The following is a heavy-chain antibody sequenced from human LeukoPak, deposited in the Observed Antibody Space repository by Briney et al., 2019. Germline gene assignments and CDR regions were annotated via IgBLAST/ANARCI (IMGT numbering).Heavy chain of an antibody. CDR1: GFTFSSYG. CDR2: IWYDGSNK. V-gene: IGHV3-33*01. CDR3: ARDRDGRFDY. D-gene: IGHD5-24*01. Sequence: GRSLRLSCAASGFTFSSYGMHWVRQAPGKGLEWVAVIWYDGSNKYFADSVKGRFTISRDNSKNTLYLQMNSLRAEDTAVYYCARDRDGRFDYWGQGTLVTVSS. J-gene: IGHJ4*02.